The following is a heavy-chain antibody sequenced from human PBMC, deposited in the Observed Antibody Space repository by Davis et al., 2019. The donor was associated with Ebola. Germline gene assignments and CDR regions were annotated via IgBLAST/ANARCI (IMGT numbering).Heavy chain of an antibody. J-gene: IGHJ4*02. D-gene: IGHD6-19*01. Sequence: PGGSLRLSCVASGFTLNTYEMDWLRQAPGKGLVWVSRINSDGSSTSYADSVKGRFTISRDNSKNTLYLQMNSLRAEDTAVYYCAREGRAVDYWGQGTLVTVSS. V-gene: IGHV3-74*01. CDR2: INSDGSST. CDR3: AREGRAVDY. CDR1: GFTLNTYE.